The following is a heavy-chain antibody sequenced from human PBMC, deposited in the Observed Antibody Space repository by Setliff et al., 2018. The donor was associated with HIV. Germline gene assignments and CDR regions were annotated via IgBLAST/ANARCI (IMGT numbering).Heavy chain of an antibody. Sequence: GGSLRLSCAASGFTFSRYWMSWVRQAPGKGLEWVAVMSTGGDIKIYADSVKGRFTISRDNYKNTLFLQMNSLRPEETATYYCVRDPIEGYPDYFDYWGQGTLVTVSS. CDR2: MSTGGDIK. J-gene: IGHJ4*02. D-gene: IGHD1-26*01. CDR3: VRDPIEGYPDYFDY. CDR1: GFTFSRYW. V-gene: IGHV3-30*03.